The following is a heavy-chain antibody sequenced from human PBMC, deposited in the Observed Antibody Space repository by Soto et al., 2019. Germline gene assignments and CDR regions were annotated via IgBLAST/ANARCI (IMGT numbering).Heavy chain of an antibody. J-gene: IGHJ5*02. CDR3: ARFSSAGNWFDP. CDR1: GGSISSSSYY. V-gene: IGHV4-39*01. Sequence: PSETLSLTCTVSGGSISSSSYYWGWIRQPPGKGLEWIGSIYYSGSTYYNPSLKSRVTISVDTSKNQFSLKLSSVTAADTAVYYCARFSSAGNWFDPWGQGTLVTVSS. D-gene: IGHD3-3*01. CDR2: IYYSGST.